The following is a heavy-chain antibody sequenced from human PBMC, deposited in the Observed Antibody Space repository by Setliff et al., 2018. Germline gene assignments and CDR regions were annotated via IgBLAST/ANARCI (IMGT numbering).Heavy chain of an antibody. CDR1: RGPINSHY. Sequence: SETLSLTCTVSRGPINSHYWSWIRQPAGKGLEWIGRIYADGSTNYNPSLKSRVTMSVDTSKNQFFLEVRSVTAADTAVYYCARDRGSNNSPEDFDYWGRVTLVTVSS. CDR2: IYADGST. CDR3: ARDRGSNNSPEDFDY. V-gene: IGHV4-4*07. J-gene: IGHJ4*02. D-gene: IGHD1-20*01.